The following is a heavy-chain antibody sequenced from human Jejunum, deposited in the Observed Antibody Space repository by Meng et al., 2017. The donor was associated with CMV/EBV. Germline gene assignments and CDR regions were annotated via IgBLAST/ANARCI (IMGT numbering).Heavy chain of an antibody. CDR3: ARDFLHRGY. J-gene: IGHJ4*02. CDR2: IKTDGSDT. D-gene: IGHD2/OR15-2a*01. CDR1: GFTFRDYW. V-gene: IGHV3-74*01. Sequence: LRLSFAGSGFTFRDYWMHWVRQAPGKGLVWVSGIKTDGSDTRYADSVKGRFTISRDNAKNTLYLQMNSLRAEDTAVYYCARDFLHRGYWGQGSLVTVSS.